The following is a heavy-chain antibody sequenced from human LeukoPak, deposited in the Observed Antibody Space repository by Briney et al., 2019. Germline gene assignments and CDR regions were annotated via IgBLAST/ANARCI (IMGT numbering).Heavy chain of an antibody. CDR1: GGSISSSSYY. Sequence: SETLSLTCTVPGGSISSSSYYWGWIRQPPGKGLEWIGSIYYSGSTYYNPSLKSRVTISVDTSKNQFSLKLSSVTAADTAAYYCARHLSSGMGNFDYWGQGTLVTVSS. D-gene: IGHD6-19*01. CDR2: IYYSGST. J-gene: IGHJ4*02. V-gene: IGHV4-39*01. CDR3: ARHLSSGMGNFDY.